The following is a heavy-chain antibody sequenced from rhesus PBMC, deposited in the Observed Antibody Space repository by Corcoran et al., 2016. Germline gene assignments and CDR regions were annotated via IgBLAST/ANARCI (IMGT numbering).Heavy chain of an antibody. D-gene: IGHD6-43*01. V-gene: IGHV4-106*01. CDR3: ARDLAQYSSSSDYFDY. J-gene: IGHJ4*01. Sequence: QVQLQESGPGLVKPSETLSLTCAVSGGSISDDYYWSWIRQPPGQGLEWIGYIYGSGGGTNYNPSLKNRVTISIDTSKNQFSLKLSSVTAADTAVYYCARDLAQYSSSSDYFDYWGQGVLVTVSS. CDR1: GGSISDDYY. CDR2: IYGSGGGT.